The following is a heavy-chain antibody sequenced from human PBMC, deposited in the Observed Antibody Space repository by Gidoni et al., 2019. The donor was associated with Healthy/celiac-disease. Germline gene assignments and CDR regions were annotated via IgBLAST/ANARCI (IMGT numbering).Heavy chain of an antibody. D-gene: IGHD4-17*01. V-gene: IGHV3-23*01. CDR3: AKPELMTAVTYYFDY. J-gene: IGHJ4*02. CDR1: ESTFISYA. Sequence: EVQRLESGGGLVQPAGSLRLSCAASESTFISYAMCWVRQDPGKGLEWVSAISGSGGSTYYADSVKGRFTISRDNSKNTLYLQMNSLRAEDTAVYYCAKPELMTAVTYYFDYWGQGTLVTVSS. CDR2: ISGSGGST.